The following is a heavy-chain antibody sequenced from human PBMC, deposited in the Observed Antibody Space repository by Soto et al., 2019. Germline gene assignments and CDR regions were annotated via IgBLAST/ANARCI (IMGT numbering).Heavy chain of an antibody. CDR3: AREITI. V-gene: IGHV4-61*01. Sequence: QVQLQESGPGLVKPSETLSLTCTVSGASLTSGTFYWSWVRQHPGKGLELIGYVYHTGDTKYNPSLQSRVTISLDTSKNQFSLKLTSVTAADTAIYTCAREITIWGQGALVTVSS. CDR1: GASLTSGTFY. CDR2: VYHTGDT. D-gene: IGHD3-3*01. J-gene: IGHJ4*02.